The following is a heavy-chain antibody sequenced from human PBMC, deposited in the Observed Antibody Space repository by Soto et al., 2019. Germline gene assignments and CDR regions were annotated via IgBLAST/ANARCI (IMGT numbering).Heavy chain of an antibody. CDR2: IWYDGSNK. V-gene: IGHV3-33*01. J-gene: IGHJ4*02. CDR3: ASATVTTYLDY. CDR1: GFTFSSYG. D-gene: IGHD4-4*01. Sequence: QVQLVESGGGVVQPGRSLRLSCAASGFTFSSYGMHWVRQAPGKGLEWVAVIWYDGSNKYYADSVKGRFTISRDNSKNTLYLQMNSLRAEDTAVYYCASATVTTYLDYWGQGTLVTVSS.